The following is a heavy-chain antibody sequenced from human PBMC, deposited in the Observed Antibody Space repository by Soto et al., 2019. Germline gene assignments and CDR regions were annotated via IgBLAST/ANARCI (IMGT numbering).Heavy chain of an antibody. D-gene: IGHD3-10*01. V-gene: IGHV3-11*01. CDR3: AGDPYYYGSAF. Sequence: GGSLRLSCAASGFRFSDHYMTWVRQAPGKGLEWVSKISSGGTTTYYADSVKGRFTVSRDNAKNSLYLQMNSLRIEDTAVYYCAGDPYYYGSAFWGQGTLVTVSS. CDR2: ISSGGTTT. CDR1: GFRFSDHY. J-gene: IGHJ4*02.